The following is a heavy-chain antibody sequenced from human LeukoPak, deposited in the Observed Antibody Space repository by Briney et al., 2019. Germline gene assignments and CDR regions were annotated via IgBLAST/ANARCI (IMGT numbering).Heavy chain of an antibody. CDR3: ARQGPVYYYGSGSQPPDY. Sequence: SETLSLTCTVSGGSISSSSYYWGWIRQPPGKGLEWIGSIYYSGSTYYNPSLKSRVTISVDTSKNQFSLKLSSVTAADTAVYYCARQGPVYYYGSGSQPPDYWGQGTLVTVSS. CDR1: GGSISSSSYY. V-gene: IGHV4-39*01. D-gene: IGHD3-10*01. J-gene: IGHJ4*02. CDR2: IYYSGST.